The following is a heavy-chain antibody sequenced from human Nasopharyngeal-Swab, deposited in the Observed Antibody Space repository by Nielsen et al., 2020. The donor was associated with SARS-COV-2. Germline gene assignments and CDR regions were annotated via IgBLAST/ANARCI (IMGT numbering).Heavy chain of an antibody. V-gene: IGHV3-21*01. CDR2: ISISSSYI. Sequence: GESLPISCAASGFTFCSYSMNWVRPAPGRGLEWVSSISISSSYIYYADSVKGRFTISRDNAKNSLYLQMNSLRSEDTAVYYCARSPSYYDFWSGYSFNYYYYYYMDVWGKGITVTVSS. CDR3: ARSPSYYDFWSGYSFNYYYYYYMDV. D-gene: IGHD3-3*01. J-gene: IGHJ6*03. CDR1: GFTFCSYS.